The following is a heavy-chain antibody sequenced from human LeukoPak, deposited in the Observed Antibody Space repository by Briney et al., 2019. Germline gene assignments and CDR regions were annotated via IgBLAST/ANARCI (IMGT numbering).Heavy chain of an antibody. Sequence: PGGSLRLSCAASGFTFSSYWMHCVRQAPGKGLVWVSRINSDGTSTNYGDSVKGRFTISRDNAKNTLYLQMNSLRAEDTAVYFCARDGSLPDYWGQGTLVTVSS. CDR1: GFTFSSYW. CDR2: INSDGTST. CDR3: ARDGSLPDY. V-gene: IGHV3-74*01. J-gene: IGHJ4*02.